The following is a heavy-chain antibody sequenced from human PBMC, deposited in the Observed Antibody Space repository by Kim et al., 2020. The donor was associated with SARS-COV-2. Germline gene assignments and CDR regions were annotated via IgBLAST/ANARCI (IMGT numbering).Heavy chain of an antibody. CDR2: IYPGDSDT. CDR3: ARSRSPHNPGYSSTGYGMDV. CDR1: GYSFTSYW. D-gene: IGHD6-13*01. V-gene: IGHV5-51*01. Sequence: GESLKISCKGSGYSFTSYWIGWVRQMPGKGLEWMGIIYPGDSDTRYSPSFQGQVTISADKSISTAYLQWSSLKASDTAMYYCARSRSPHNPGYSSTGYGMDVWGQGTTVTVSS. J-gene: IGHJ6*02.